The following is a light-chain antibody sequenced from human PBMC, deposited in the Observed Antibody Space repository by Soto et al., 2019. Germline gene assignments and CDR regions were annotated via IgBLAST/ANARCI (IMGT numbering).Light chain of an antibody. V-gene: IGKV3-15*01. CDR2: AAS. Sequence: EIVMTQSPATLSVSPGERATLSCRASLSVYSSLAWYQQRPGQAPRLLIYAASIRATGVPARFSGSGSGTEFTLTIGSLEPEDFAVYYCQQRSNWPITFGQGTRLENK. CDR3: QQRSNWPIT. CDR1: LSVYSS. J-gene: IGKJ5*01.